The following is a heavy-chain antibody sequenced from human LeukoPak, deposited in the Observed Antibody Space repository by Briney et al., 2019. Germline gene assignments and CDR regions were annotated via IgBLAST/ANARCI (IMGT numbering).Heavy chain of an antibody. D-gene: IGHD6-19*01. CDR3: ARESEEAGSPNT. Sequence: SETLSLTCTVSGGFISSYYWSWIRQPAGEGLEWIGRIYTSGSTNYNPSLKSRVTMSVDTSKNQFSLKLSSVTAADTAVYYCARESEEAGSPNTWGQGTLVTVSS. CDR2: IYTSGST. J-gene: IGHJ4*02. CDR1: GGFISSYY. V-gene: IGHV4-4*07.